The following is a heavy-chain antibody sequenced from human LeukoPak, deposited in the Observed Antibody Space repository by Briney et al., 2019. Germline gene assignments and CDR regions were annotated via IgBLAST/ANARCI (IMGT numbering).Heavy chain of an antibody. Sequence: GGSLRLSCAASGFPFSTYAMSWVRQAPGKGLEWVSAISGSGGRTYYADSVKGRFTISRDNSKNTLYLQMNSLRADDTAVYYCAREKTASGFFDYWGQGTLVTVSS. CDR3: AREKTASGFFDY. CDR1: GFPFSTYA. J-gene: IGHJ4*02. CDR2: ISGSGGRT. V-gene: IGHV3-23*01. D-gene: IGHD3-22*01.